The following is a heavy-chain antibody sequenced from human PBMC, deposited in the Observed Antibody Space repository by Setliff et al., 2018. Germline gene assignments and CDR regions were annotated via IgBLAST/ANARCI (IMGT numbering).Heavy chain of an antibody. CDR1: GFSFSSYS. CDR2: ISSSSSPI. J-gene: IGHJ3*01. Sequence: PGGSLRLSCAASGFSFSSYSMNWVRQAPGKGLEWVSYISSSSSPISYADSVKGRFTVTRDNAKNSLYLQMDSLKVEDTAVYYCAKAGYSGSQAGRGDALDVWGHGTMVTVSS. V-gene: IGHV3-48*04. D-gene: IGHD1-26*01. CDR3: AKAGYSGSQAGRGDALDV.